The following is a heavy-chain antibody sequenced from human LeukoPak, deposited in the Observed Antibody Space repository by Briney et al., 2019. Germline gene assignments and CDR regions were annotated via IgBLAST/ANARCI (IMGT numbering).Heavy chain of an antibody. CDR3: ARIPRVYSSGLIFDY. J-gene: IGHJ4*02. Sequence: NAGGSLRLSCAASGFTFSSYSMNWVRQAPGKGLEWVSSISSSSSYIYYADSVKGRFTISRDNAKNSLYLQMNSLRAEDTAVYYCARIPRVYSSGLIFDYWGQGTLVTVSS. CDR2: ISSSSSYI. CDR1: GFTFSSYS. D-gene: IGHD6-19*01. V-gene: IGHV3-21*01.